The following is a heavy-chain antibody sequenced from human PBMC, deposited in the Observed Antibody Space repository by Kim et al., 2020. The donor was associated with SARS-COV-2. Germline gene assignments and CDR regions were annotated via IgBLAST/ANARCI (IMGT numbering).Heavy chain of an antibody. V-gene: IGHV4-31*03. CDR2: IYYSGST. CDR1: GGSISSGGYY. D-gene: IGHD3-16*02. Sequence: SETLSLTCTVSGGSISSGGYYWSWIRQHPGKGLEWIGYIYYSGSTYYNPSLKSRVTISVDTSKNQFSLKLSSVTAADTAVYYCAREGVWGSYRAHFDYWGQGTLVTVSS. J-gene: IGHJ4*02. CDR3: AREGVWGSYRAHFDY.